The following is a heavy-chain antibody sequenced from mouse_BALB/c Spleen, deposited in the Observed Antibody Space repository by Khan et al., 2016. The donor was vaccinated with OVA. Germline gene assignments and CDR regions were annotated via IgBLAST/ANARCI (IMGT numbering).Heavy chain of an antibody. CDR2: IIYSGHT. Sequence: EVKLEESGPSLVKPSQTLSLTCSVTGDSITSGYWNWIRKFPGNKLEYMGYIIYSGHTYYNPSLKSRISITRHTSTNHYYLQLNSVTTDDTATYYCARSTYKYAFVYWGQGTLVSVSA. V-gene: IGHV3-8*02. D-gene: IGHD1-3*01. CDR1: GDSITSGY. CDR3: ARSTYKYAFVY. J-gene: IGHJ3*01.